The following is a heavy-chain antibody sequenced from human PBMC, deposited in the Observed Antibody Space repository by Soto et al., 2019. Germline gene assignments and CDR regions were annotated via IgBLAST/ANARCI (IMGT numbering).Heavy chain of an antibody. Sequence: SETLSLTCTVSGGSISSGGYYWSWISQHPGTGLEWIGHISYSGSTYYNTSLKSRVTISVDTSRNQFSLIVNSVTAADTAVYYCTSKFGQLLADAFDIWGQGTMVS. CDR3: TSKFGQLLADAFDI. CDR1: GGSISSGGYY. J-gene: IGHJ3*02. D-gene: IGHD3-10*01. V-gene: IGHV4-31*02. CDR2: ISYSGST.